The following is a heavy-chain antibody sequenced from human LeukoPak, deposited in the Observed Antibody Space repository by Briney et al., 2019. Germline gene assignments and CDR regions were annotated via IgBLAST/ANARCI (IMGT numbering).Heavy chain of an antibody. J-gene: IGHJ4*02. Sequence: GGSLRLSCAASGFTFSSYWMTWVRQAPGKGLEWVASIKEDGSEKNYVDSVKGRFTISRDNAKNSLYLQMNNLRADDTAVYYCTRLRYSDYWGQGTLVTVSS. CDR2: IKEDGSEK. V-gene: IGHV3-7*01. CDR1: GFTFSSYW. CDR3: TRLRYSDY. D-gene: IGHD3-9*01.